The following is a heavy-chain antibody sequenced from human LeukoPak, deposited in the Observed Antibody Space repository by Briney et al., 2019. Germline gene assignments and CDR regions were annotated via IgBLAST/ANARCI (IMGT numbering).Heavy chain of an antibody. V-gene: IGHV3-53*01. D-gene: IGHD4-17*01. CDR3: ARPFLVRGTTGWFDP. CDR1: GFTVSNSY. CDR2: IQSADTT. J-gene: IGHJ5*02. Sequence: GGSLRLSCAASGFTVSNSYMTWIRQAPGKRLEWVSVIQSADTTYYADSVKGRFTISRDNSKNEVYLQMNSLRAEDTAVYYCARPFLVRGTTGWFDPWGQGTLVTVSS.